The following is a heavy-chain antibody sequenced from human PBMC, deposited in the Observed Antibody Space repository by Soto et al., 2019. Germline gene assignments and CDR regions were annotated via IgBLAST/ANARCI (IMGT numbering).Heavy chain of an antibody. J-gene: IGHJ4*02. CDR3: ARDSNYYDSSGPPAY. Sequence: PGGSLRLPCAASGFTFSDYYMSWIRQAPGKGLEWVSYISSSSSYTNYADSVKGRFTISRDNAKNSLYLQMNSLRAEDTAVYYCARDSNYYDSSGPPAYWGQGTPVTVSS. V-gene: IGHV3-11*05. CDR1: GFTFSDYY. CDR2: ISSSSSYT. D-gene: IGHD3-22*01.